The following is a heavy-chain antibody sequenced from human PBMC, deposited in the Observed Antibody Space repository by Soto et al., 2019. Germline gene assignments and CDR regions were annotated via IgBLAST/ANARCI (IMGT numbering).Heavy chain of an antibody. Sequence: QVQLVQSGAEVKKPGASVKVSCKASGYTFTSYYMHWVRQAPGQGLEWMGIINPSGGSTSYAQTFQGRVTMTRDTSTSTVYMELSSLRSEDTAVYYCASSSYGSRFDPWGQGTLVTVSS. CDR3: ASSSYGSRFDP. V-gene: IGHV1-46*03. J-gene: IGHJ5*02. CDR1: GYTFTSYY. D-gene: IGHD1-26*01. CDR2: INPSGGST.